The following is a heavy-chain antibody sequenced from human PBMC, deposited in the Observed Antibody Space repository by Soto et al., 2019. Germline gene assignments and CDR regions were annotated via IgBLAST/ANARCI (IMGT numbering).Heavy chain of an antibody. Sequence: QVQLVQSGAEVKKPGASVKVSCKASGYTFINYDINWLRQATGQGLEWVGWMNPDSGNTGYAQNFQGRHTMTGNTTGSSVYMELSSLTSEDTAVYYCARRRGSNGWFDLWGQGTLVTVS. V-gene: IGHV1-8*01. CDR2: MNPDSGNT. CDR3: ARRRGSNGWFDL. CDR1: GYTFINYD. J-gene: IGHJ5*02. D-gene: IGHD2-8*01.